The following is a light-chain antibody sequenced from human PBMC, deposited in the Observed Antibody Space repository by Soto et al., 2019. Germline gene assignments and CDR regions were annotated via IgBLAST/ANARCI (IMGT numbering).Light chain of an antibody. CDR2: AAS. J-gene: IGKJ3*01. V-gene: IGKV3-15*01. CDR3: QQYNNWPPIT. Sequence: EIVMTQSPTTLSVSPGERATLSCRASQSVSSNLAWYQQKPGQGPRLLIYAASTRATGIPARFSGSGSGTEFTLTISSLQSEDFAVYYCQQYNNWPPITFGPGTKVDIK. CDR1: QSVSSN.